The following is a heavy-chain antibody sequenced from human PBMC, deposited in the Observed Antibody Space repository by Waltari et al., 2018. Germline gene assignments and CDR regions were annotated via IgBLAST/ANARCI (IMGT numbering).Heavy chain of an antibody. D-gene: IGHD1-26*01. Sequence: EVQLVESGGGLVKPGGSLRPSCAASGFTFSSYRMTCVRQAPGKGLEWVSSISSRSSYIYYADSGKGRFTISRDNAKNSLYLQMNSLRAEDTAVYYCARGSKEERAFDIWGQGTMVTVSS. V-gene: IGHV3-21*01. CDR2: ISSRSSYI. J-gene: IGHJ3*02. CDR3: ARGSKEERAFDI. CDR1: GFTFSSYR.